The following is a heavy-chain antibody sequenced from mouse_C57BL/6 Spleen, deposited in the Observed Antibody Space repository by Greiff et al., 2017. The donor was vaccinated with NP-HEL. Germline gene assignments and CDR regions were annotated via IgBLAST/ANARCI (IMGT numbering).Heavy chain of an antibody. CDR1: GYTFTTYP. Sequence: QVQLKESGAELVKPGASVKMSCKASGYTFTTYPIEWMKQNHGKSLEWIGNFHPYNDDTKYNEKFKGKATLTVEKSSSTVYLELSRLTSYDSAVYYCARGYYDYDGTYYFDDWGKGTTLTVSS. CDR2: FHPYNDDT. V-gene: IGHV1-47*01. CDR3: ARGYYDYDGTYYFDD. J-gene: IGHJ2*01. D-gene: IGHD2-4*01.